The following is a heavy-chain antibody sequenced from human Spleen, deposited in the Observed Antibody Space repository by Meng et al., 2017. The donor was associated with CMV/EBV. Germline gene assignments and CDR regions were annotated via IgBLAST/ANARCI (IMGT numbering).Heavy chain of an antibody. Sequence: GGSLRLSCAASGFTVGSFAMDWVRQAPGKGLEWVAGISYDGDNRRYADSVKGRFTISRDDSKNTLYLQMNSLRAEDTAVYYCAREKIAARNNWFDPWGQGTLVTVSS. D-gene: IGHD6-6*01. J-gene: IGHJ5*02. V-gene: IGHV3-30-3*01. CDR3: AREKIAARNNWFDP. CDR2: ISYDGDNR. CDR1: GFTVGSFA.